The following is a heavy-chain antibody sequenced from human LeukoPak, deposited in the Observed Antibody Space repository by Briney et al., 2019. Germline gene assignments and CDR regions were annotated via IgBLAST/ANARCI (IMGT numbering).Heavy chain of an antibody. V-gene: IGHV3-9*01. D-gene: IGHD3-10*01. Sequence: GRSLRLSCAASGFTFDDYAMHWVRHAPGKGLEWVSGISWNSGSIGYADSVKGRFTISRDNAKNSLYLQMNSLRAEDTAVYYCARDWKVRGVIVTWGQGTLVTVSS. J-gene: IGHJ5*02. CDR2: ISWNSGSI. CDR1: GFTFDDYA. CDR3: ARDWKVRGVIVT.